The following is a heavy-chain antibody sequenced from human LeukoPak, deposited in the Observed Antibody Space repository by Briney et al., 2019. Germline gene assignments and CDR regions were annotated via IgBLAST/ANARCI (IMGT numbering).Heavy chain of an antibody. CDR2: ISSRRAST. Sequence: GGSLRLSCAASGFSFNDYVMTWVRQAPGKGLEWVSAISSRRASTYYADSVKSRFTISRDNSKNTLYLQMSSLRADDMATYYCARVWGPFSYSFYLYYFDYWGQGTLVTVSS. D-gene: IGHD5/OR15-5a*01. CDR3: ARVWGPFSYSFYLYYFDY. CDR1: GFSFNDYV. V-gene: IGHV3-23*01. J-gene: IGHJ4*02.